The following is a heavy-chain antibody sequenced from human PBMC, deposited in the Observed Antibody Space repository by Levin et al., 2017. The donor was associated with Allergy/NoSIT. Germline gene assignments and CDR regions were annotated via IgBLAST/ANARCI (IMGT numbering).Heavy chain of an antibody. D-gene: IGHD6-19*01. J-gene: IGHJ4*02. CDR1: GGSISSGSYY. CDR2: IYSSGST. V-gene: IGHV4-61*02. CDR3: ARQQSIAVAGGFDY. Sequence: SQTLSLTCTVSGGSISSGSYYWTWIRQPAGKGLEWIGRIYSSGSTNYNPSLKSRVTISVDTSKNQFSLNLSSVTAADTAVYYCARQQSIAVAGGFDYWGQGTLVTVSS.